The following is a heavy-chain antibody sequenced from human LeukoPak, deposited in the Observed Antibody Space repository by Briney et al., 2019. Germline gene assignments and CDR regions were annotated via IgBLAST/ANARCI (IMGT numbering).Heavy chain of an antibody. D-gene: IGHD2-15*01. CDR3: ARFLYCSGGSCHERWFDP. CDR1: GFTVSSNY. CDR2: IYSGGST. V-gene: IGHV3-66*01. Sequence: GGSLRLSCAASGFTVSSNYMSWVRQAPGKGLEWVSVIYSGGSTYDADAVKGRFTISRDNSKNTLYLQMNSLRAEDTAVYYCARFLYCSGGSCHERWFDPWGQGTLVTVSS. J-gene: IGHJ5*02.